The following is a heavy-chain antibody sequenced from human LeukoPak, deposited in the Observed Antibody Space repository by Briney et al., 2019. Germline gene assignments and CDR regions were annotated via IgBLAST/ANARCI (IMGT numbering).Heavy chain of an antibody. Sequence: GGSLRLSCAASGFTFSSYAMSWVRQAPGKGLGWVSAISGSGASTYYADSVKGRFTISRDNSKNTLYLQMNSLRAEDTAVYYCANTFYYDSSGYYWGQGTLVTVSS. CDR2: ISGSGAST. J-gene: IGHJ4*02. D-gene: IGHD3-22*01. CDR3: ANTFYYDSSGYY. CDR1: GFTFSSYA. V-gene: IGHV3-23*01.